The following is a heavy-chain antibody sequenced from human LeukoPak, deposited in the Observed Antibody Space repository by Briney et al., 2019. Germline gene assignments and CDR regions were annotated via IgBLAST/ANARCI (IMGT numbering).Heavy chain of an antibody. Sequence: ASVTVSCTASGGTFSSYAISWVRQAPGQGLEWMGRIIPILGIANYAQKFQGRVTITADKSTSTAYMELSSLRSEDTAVYYCASASYDILTGYYGPYYYYGMDVWGQGTTVTVSS. D-gene: IGHD3-9*01. CDR2: IIPILGIA. V-gene: IGHV1-69*04. CDR1: GGTFSSYA. J-gene: IGHJ6*02. CDR3: ASASYDILTGYYGPYYYYGMDV.